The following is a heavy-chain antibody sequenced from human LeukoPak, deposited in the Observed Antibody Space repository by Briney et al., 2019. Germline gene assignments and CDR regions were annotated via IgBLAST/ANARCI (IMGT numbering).Heavy chain of an antibody. Sequence: GGSLRLSCAASGFPFSNFIMNWVRQAPGKGLEWVSYISSSSATIYYADSVKGRFTISRDNAKNSLYLQMNSLRAEDTAVYYCATYGSNWSFDYWGQGTMVTVSS. D-gene: IGHD6-13*01. CDR2: ISSSSATI. V-gene: IGHV3-48*01. J-gene: IGHJ4*02. CDR3: ATYGSNWSFDY. CDR1: GFPFSNFI.